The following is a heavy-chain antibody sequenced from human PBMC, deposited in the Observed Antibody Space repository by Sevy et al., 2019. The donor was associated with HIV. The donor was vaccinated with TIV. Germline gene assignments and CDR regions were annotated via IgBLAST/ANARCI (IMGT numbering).Heavy chain of an antibody. D-gene: IGHD6-19*01. CDR1: GGSVSSGSYY. V-gene: IGHV4-61*01. CDR2: IYYSGST. J-gene: IGHJ4*02. Sequence: SETLSLTCTVSGGSVSSGSYYWSWIRQPPGKGLEWIGYIYYSGSTNYNPSLKSRVTISVDTSKNQFSLKLSSVTAADTAVYYCARDPISGGIDYWGQGTLVTVSS. CDR3: ARDPISGGIDY.